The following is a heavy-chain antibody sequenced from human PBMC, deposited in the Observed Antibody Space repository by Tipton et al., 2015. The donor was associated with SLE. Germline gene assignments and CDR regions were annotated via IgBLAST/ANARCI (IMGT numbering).Heavy chain of an antibody. CDR1: GGSFSGYY. CDR2: INHSGST. V-gene: IGHV4-34*01. J-gene: IGHJ5*02. D-gene: IGHD4/OR15-4a*01. Sequence: TLSLTCAVYGGSFSGYYWSWLHQSPGKGLEWIGEINHSGSTNYNPSLKSRVTISVDRSNNQFSLNLSSVTAADTAVYYCARERIEEYGGKENWIDPWGQGTLVTVSS. CDR3: ARERIEEYGGKENWIDP.